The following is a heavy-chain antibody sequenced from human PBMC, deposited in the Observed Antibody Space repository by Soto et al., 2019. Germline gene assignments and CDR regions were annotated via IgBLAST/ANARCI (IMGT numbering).Heavy chain of an antibody. Sequence: AASVKVSCKASGYTFTSYGISWVRQAPGQGLEWMGWINTYNGNTNHAQKLQGRVTMTTDTSTSTSYMELRSLRSDDTAVYYCARGVGSGTYYNQYNWFDPWGQGTLVTVSS. D-gene: IGHD3-10*01. V-gene: IGHV1-18*01. CDR3: ARGVGSGTYYNQYNWFDP. J-gene: IGHJ5*02. CDR2: INTYNGNT. CDR1: GYTFTSYG.